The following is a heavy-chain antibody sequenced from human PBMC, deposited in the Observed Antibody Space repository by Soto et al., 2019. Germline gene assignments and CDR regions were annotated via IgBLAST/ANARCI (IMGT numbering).Heavy chain of an antibody. CDR1: GFTFSDYW. V-gene: IGHV3-7*02. CDR2: IKKDGSTQ. CDR3: ARHGDYVFDY. Sequence: EVQLVESGGGLVQPGGSLRLSCAGSGFTFSDYWMGWIRQAPGKGLEWVANIKKDGSTQYYVDPVRGRFTISRDNAKNSGYLHMNSLRVEDTAVYYCARHGDYVFDYWGQGTLVTASS. D-gene: IGHD4-17*01. J-gene: IGHJ4*02.